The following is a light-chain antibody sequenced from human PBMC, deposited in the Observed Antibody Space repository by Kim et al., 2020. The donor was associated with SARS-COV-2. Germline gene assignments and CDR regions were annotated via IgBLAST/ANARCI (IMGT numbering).Light chain of an antibody. CDR1: SANIGSNS. J-gene: IGLJ2*01. CDR2: SNN. CDR3: AAWDDSLNGPV. Sequence: GQRVNISCSGSSANIGSNSVNWYRQLPGTAPKLLIYSNNQRPSGVPDRFSGSKSGTAASLAISGLQSEDEADYYCAAWDDSLNGPVFGGGTQLTVL. V-gene: IGLV1-44*01.